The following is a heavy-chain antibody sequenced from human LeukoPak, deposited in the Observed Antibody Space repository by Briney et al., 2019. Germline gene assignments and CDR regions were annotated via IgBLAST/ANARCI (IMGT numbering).Heavy chain of an antibody. V-gene: IGHV3-23*01. CDR3: AKDEYTKSRVAFDI. J-gene: IGHJ3*02. Sequence: GGSQTLSCAASGFTFLRHGMTWFRQAPGKGLEWVSGISASGGATYYADSVKGRFTISRDNSKNTLYLQMNSLKAEDAALYYCAKDEYTKSRVAFDIWGQGTMVTVSS. CDR1: GFTFLRHG. CDR2: ISASGGAT. D-gene: IGHD6-6*01.